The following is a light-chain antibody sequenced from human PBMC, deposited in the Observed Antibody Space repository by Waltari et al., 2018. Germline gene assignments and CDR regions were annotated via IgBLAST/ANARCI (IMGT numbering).Light chain of an antibody. Sequence: SPSSLSASVGDRVTITCRDTQGISNYLIWYRQKPGKAPEVLIYETSTLQSGVPSRFSGSGSGTDFTLTISSLQPEDFATYFCQQSNNSPYTFGQGTKLEIK. CDR2: ETS. J-gene: IGKJ2*01. V-gene: IGKV1-9*01. CDR1: QGISNY. CDR3: QQSNNSPYT.